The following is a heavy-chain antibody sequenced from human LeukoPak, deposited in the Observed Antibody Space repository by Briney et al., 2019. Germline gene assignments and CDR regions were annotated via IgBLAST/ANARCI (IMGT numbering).Heavy chain of an antibody. Sequence: GGSVRLSCAASGFTVSSNYMSWVRQAPGKGLEWVSVIYSGGSTYYADSVKGRFTISRDNSKNTLYLQMNSLRAEDTAVYYCARGPIAAAGSYYFDYWGQGTLVTVSS. V-gene: IGHV3-53*01. CDR3: ARGPIAAAGSYYFDY. D-gene: IGHD6-13*01. J-gene: IGHJ4*02. CDR2: IYSGGST. CDR1: GFTVSSNY.